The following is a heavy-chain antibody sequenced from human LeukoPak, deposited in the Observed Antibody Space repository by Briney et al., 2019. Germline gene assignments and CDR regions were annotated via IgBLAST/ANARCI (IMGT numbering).Heavy chain of an antibody. J-gene: IGHJ4*02. CDR1: GFTFTNYA. CDR2: ISGSGGST. CDR3: AKAIWTDYLLSYFDY. V-gene: IGHV3-23*01. D-gene: IGHD3/OR15-3a*01. Sequence: GGSLRLACAASGFTFTNYAMSWVSQAPGKGLEGVAAISGSGGSTSYADSVKGRFTISRDNSKNTLYLHMKSLRAEDTAVYYCAKAIWTDYLLSYFDYWGQGTLVTGSS.